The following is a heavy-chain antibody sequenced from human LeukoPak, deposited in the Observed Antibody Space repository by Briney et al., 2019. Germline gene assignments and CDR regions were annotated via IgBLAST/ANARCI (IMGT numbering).Heavy chain of an antibody. CDR2: VYYTGST. V-gene: IGHV4-59*08. J-gene: IGHJ5*02. CDR3: ARRSQENRVTTAKNWFDP. CDR1: GDSISSSY. Sequence: SETLSLTCTVSGDSISSSYWGWIRHPPGKGLEWIGYVYYTGSTDYNPSLKSRVTIFVDTSTNQFSLKLSSVTAADTAVYYCARRSQENRVTTAKNWFDPWGQGTQVTVSS. D-gene: IGHD4-17*01.